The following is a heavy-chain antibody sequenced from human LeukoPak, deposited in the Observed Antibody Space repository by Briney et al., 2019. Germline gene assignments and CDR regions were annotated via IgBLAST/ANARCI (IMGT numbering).Heavy chain of an antibody. D-gene: IGHD1-26*01. CDR2: INHSGST. J-gene: IGHJ4*02. Sequence: PSETLSLTCVVYGGSFSGYYWSWIRQPPGKGLEWIGEINHSGSTNYNPSLKSRVTISVDTSKNQFSLKLSSVTAADTAVYYCARRKNYGSSDYWGQGTLVTVSS. V-gene: IGHV4-34*01. CDR1: GGSFSGYY. CDR3: ARRKNYGSSDY.